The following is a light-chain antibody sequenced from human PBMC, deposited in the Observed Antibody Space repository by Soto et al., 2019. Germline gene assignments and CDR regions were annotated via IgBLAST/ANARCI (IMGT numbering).Light chain of an antibody. V-gene: IGKV3-20*01. CDR2: GAS. Sequence: EIVLTQSPGTLSLSPGEGDTLSCRASQSVSSNSLVWYQQKPGQAPRLLIYGASTRATGIPDRFSGSGSGTDFTLTINRLEPEDFSVYYCQQYGSSPLTFGGGTKVDIK. J-gene: IGKJ4*01. CDR1: QSVSSNS. CDR3: QQYGSSPLT.